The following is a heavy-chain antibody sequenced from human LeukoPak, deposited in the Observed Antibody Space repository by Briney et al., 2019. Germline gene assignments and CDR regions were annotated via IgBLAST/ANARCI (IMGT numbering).Heavy chain of an antibody. CDR1: GFTFGSYW. V-gene: IGHV3-74*01. CDR2: INTDGGST. CDR3: AKGPYSTIWHGPFDI. J-gene: IGHJ3*02. D-gene: IGHD6-13*01. Sequence: GGSLRLSCAASGFTFGSYWMHWVRQAPGKGLVWVSRINTDGGSTTYADSVKGRFTISRDNAKNTLYLQMNSLRAEDTAVYYCAKGPYSTIWHGPFDIWGQGTLVAVSS.